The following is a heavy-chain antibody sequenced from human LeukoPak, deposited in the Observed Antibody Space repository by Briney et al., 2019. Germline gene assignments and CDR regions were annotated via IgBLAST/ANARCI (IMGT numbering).Heavy chain of an antibody. D-gene: IGHD2-2*01. CDR2: INPNSGGT. CDR3: AREGGYCSSTSCLNWFDP. J-gene: IGHJ5*02. Sequence: VASVKVSCKASGYTFTGYYMHWVRQAPGQGLEWMGGINPNSGGTNYAQKFQGRVTMTRDTSISTAYMELSRLRSDDTAVYYCAREGGYCSSTSCLNWFDPWGQGTLVTVSS. CDR1: GYTFTGYY. V-gene: IGHV1-2*02.